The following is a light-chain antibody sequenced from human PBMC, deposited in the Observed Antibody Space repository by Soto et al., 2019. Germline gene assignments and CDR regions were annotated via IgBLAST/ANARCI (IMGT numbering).Light chain of an antibody. V-gene: IGKV3-11*01. Sequence: IVLTQSAATLSLYPGERATLSCRASQSVSSYLAWYQQKPGQAPRLLIYDASNRATGIPARFSGSGSGTEFTLTISSLEPEDFAVYYCQQRSNWPPYTFGQGTKLEIK. J-gene: IGKJ2*01. CDR3: QQRSNWPPYT. CDR1: QSVSSY. CDR2: DAS.